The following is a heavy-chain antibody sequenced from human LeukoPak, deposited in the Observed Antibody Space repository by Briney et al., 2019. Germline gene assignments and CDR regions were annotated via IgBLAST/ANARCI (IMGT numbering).Heavy chain of an antibody. Sequence: SVKVSCKASGGTFSSYAISWVRQAPGQGLEWMGGIIPIFGTANYAQKFQGRVTITADKSTSTAYMELSSLRSEDTAVYYCAREDCGGGSCYPYYYGMDVWGKGTTVTVSS. J-gene: IGHJ6*04. V-gene: IGHV1-69*06. CDR1: GGTFSSYA. CDR2: IIPIFGTA. D-gene: IGHD2-15*01. CDR3: AREDCGGGSCYPYYYGMDV.